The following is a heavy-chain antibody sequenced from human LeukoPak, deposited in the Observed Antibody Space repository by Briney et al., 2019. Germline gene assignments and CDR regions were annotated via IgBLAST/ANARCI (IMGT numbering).Heavy chain of an antibody. V-gene: IGHV4-59*08. CDR2: IYYSGST. CDR3: ARHGGSYSFDY. Sequence: SETLSLTCTVPGGSISSYYWSWIRQPPGKGLECIGYIYYSGSTNYNPSLKSRVTISVDTSKNQFSLRLSSVTAADTAVYYCARHGGSYSFDYWGQGTLVTVSS. J-gene: IGHJ4*02. CDR1: GGSISSYY. D-gene: IGHD1-26*01.